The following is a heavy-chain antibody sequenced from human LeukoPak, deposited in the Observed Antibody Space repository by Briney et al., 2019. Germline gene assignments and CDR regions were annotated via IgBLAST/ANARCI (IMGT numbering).Heavy chain of an antibody. J-gene: IGHJ4*01. D-gene: IGHD6-6*01. CDR2: IYTSGGT. CDR1: GDYISSYY. V-gene: IGHV4-4*09. CDR3: ARLTRLSTSPDRYYLDY. Sequence: SETLSLTCTVSGDYISSYYWSWIRQPPGKGLEWIGHIYTSGGTNYIPSLKGRVTISIDTSKNQFSLKLSSVTAADSAVYYCARLTRLSTSPDRYYLDYWGQAPWSPSPQ.